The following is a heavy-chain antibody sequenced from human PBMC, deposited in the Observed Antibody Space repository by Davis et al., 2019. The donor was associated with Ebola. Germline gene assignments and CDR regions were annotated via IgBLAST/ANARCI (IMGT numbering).Heavy chain of an antibody. CDR2: IYYSGST. V-gene: IGHV4-59*01. J-gene: IGHJ6*02. Sequence: SETLSLTCTVSGGSISSYYWSWIRQPPGKGLEWIGYIYYSGSTNYNPSLKSRVTISVDTSKNQFSLKLSSVTAADTAVYYCARNGYFDYGDPPVLYYYYGMDVWGQGTTVTVSS. CDR1: GGSISSYY. CDR3: ARNGYFDYGDPPVLYYYYGMDV. D-gene: IGHD4-17*01.